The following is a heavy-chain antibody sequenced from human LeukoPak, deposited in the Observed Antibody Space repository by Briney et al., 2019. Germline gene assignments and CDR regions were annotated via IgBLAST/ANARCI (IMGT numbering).Heavy chain of an antibody. CDR3: ARARPLWFGVNDY. Sequence: GASVKVSCKASGYTFTSYYMHWVRQAPGQGLEWMGWINPNSGGTNYAQKFQGRVTMTRDTSISTAYMELSRLRSDDTAVYYCARARPLWFGVNDYWGQGTLVTVSS. J-gene: IGHJ4*02. D-gene: IGHD3-10*01. V-gene: IGHV1-2*02. CDR1: GYTFTSYY. CDR2: INPNSGGT.